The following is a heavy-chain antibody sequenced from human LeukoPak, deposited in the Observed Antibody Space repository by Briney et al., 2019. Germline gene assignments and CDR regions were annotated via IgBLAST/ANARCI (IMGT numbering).Heavy chain of an antibody. D-gene: IGHD4-17*01. V-gene: IGHV4-34*01. Sequence: SETLSLTCAVSGGSFSGYYWTWIRQPPGKGLEWIGEINHSGSANYNPSLKSRVTISLDTSKNQFSLKLRSVNAADTAVYYCARGQGTVTTHWGQGTLVTVSS. CDR1: GGSFSGYY. CDR2: INHSGSA. CDR3: ARGQGTVTTH. J-gene: IGHJ4*02.